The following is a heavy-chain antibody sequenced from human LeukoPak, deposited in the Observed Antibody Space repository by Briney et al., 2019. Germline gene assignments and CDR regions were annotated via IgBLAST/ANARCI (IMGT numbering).Heavy chain of an antibody. CDR3: ARDHSVLVAAIGSAPAFDV. CDR2: ISYDGSNK. D-gene: IGHD2-21*02. J-gene: IGHJ3*01. V-gene: IGHV3-30*03. Sequence: GGSLRLSCAASGFTFSSYGMHWVRQAPGKGLEWVAVISYDGSNKYYADSVKGRFTISRDNSKNTLYLQINSLGVEDTAVYYCARDHSVLVAAIGSAPAFDVWGHGTMVIVSP. CDR1: GFTFSSYG.